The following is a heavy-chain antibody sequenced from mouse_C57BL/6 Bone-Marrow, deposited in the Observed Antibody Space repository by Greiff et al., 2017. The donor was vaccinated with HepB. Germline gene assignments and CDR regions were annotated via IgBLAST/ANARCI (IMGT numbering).Heavy chain of an antibody. CDR2: IYPGSGNT. D-gene: IGHD2-14*01. CDR1: GYTFTDYY. V-gene: IGHV1-76*01. CDR3: ARGGYRAWFAY. Sequence: VKLVESGAELVRPGASVKLSCKASGYTFTDYYINWVKQRPGQGLEWIARIYPGSGNTYYNEKFKGKATLTAEKSSSTAYMQLSSLTSEDSAVYFCARGGYRAWFAYWGQGTLVTVSA. J-gene: IGHJ3*01.